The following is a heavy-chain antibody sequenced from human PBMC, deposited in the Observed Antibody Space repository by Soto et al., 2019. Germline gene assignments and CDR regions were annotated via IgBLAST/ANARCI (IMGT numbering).Heavy chain of an antibody. V-gene: IGHV1-18*01. Sequence: ASVKVSCKASGYTFTSYGISWVRQAPGQGLEWMSWISAYNGDTNYAQKVQGRVTMTTDTSTSTAFMELRSLRFDDTAVYYCARAVAVPADFDYWGLGTLVTVSS. CDR3: ARAVAVPADFDY. CDR2: ISAYNGDT. J-gene: IGHJ4*02. CDR1: GYTFTSYG. D-gene: IGHD6-19*01.